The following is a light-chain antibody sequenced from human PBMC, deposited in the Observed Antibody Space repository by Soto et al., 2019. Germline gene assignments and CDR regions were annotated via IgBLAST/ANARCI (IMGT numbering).Light chain of an antibody. CDR3: QQYNSHRT. J-gene: IGKJ1*01. CDR2: AAS. CDR1: QSINTW. Sequence: DIQMTQSPSTLSASIGDRVTITCRASQSINTWLAWYQQKPGKAPNLLIYAASSLVSGVPSRFSGSGSGTEFTLTISSLQPDDFATYYCQQYNSHRTFGQGTKVDIK. V-gene: IGKV1-5*01.